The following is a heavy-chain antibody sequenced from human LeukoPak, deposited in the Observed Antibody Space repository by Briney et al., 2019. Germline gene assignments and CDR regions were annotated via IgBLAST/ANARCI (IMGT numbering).Heavy chain of an antibody. CDR1: GFTFSSYS. Sequence: GGSLRLSCAASGFTFSSYSMNWVRQAPGKGLEWVSSISSSSSTYIHYADALKGRFTISRDNAKNSLFLQMNSLRAEDTAVYYCARKGATTSASHFDYWGQGTLVTVSS. CDR2: ISSSSSTYI. V-gene: IGHV3-21*01. J-gene: IGHJ4*02. CDR3: ARKGATTSASHFDY. D-gene: IGHD1-26*01.